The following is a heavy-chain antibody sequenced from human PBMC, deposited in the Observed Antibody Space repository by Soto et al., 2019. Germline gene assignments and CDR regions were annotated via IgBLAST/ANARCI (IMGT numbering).Heavy chain of an antibody. D-gene: IGHD6-13*01. CDR2: IIGSGGTT. Sequence: GGSLRLSCTASGFIFRNYVMTWFRQAPGKGLEWVSSIIGSGGTTYYTDSVKGRFTISRDNSKNTLFLQINSLRSEDTAVYYCARDHRSSWYLYYWGQGTLVTVSS. CDR1: GFIFRNYV. J-gene: IGHJ4*02. CDR3: ARDHRSSWYLYY. V-gene: IGHV3-23*01.